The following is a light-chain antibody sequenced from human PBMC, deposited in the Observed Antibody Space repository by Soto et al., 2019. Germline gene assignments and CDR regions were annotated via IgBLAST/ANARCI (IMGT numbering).Light chain of an antibody. CDR2: DVT. Sequence: QSALTQPRSVSGSPGQSVTISCTGTSSDVGGYNYVSWYQQHPGKAPKLMIYDVTKRPSGVPDRFSGSKSGNTASLTISGLQAEDEADYHCCSYAGSYTYVFASGTKVTVL. J-gene: IGLJ1*01. CDR1: SSDVGGYNY. V-gene: IGLV2-11*01. CDR3: CSYAGSYTYV.